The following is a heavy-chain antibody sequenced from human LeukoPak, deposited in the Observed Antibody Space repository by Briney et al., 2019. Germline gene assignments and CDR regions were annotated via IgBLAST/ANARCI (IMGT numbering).Heavy chain of an antibody. CDR3: AMDRGY. CDR2: LSVSGDNA. CDR1: GFNFSVYP. J-gene: IGHJ4*02. V-gene: IGHV3-23*01. D-gene: IGHD2-15*01. Sequence: PPGGSLRLSCVASGFNFSVYPMTWARQAPGKGLEWVSALSVSGDNAHYADSVKGRFTISRDNSKNTLYLHMNSLRAEDTAIYYCAMDRGYWGQGTLVTVSS.